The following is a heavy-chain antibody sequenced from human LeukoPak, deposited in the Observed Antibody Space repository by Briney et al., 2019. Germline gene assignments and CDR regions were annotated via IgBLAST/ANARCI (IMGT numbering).Heavy chain of an antibody. D-gene: IGHD3-22*01. V-gene: IGHV4-39*01. CDR3: ARGRNYYESSGYYYYFDF. CDR2: IYYSGST. J-gene: IGHJ4*02. Sequence: PSETLSLTCTVSGGSISSSTYYWGWIRQPPGKGLEWIGSIYYSGSTYYNPSLKSRVTISVDTSKNQLSLKLSSVTAADTAVYYCARGRNYYESSGYYYYFDFWGQGTLVTVSS. CDR1: GGSISSSTYY.